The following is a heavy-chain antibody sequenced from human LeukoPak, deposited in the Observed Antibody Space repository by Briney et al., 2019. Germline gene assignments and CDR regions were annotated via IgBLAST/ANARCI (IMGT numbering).Heavy chain of an antibody. V-gene: IGHV3-7*03. CDR2: IKQDETEK. CDR3: AKSRPSIAAAGRGGAFDI. Sequence: GGSLRLSCTASGFTFSNFWMGWVRQAPGKGLEWVANIKQDETEKFYLGSVKGRFTISRDNAKNSLYLQMNSLRVEDTAVYYCAKSRPSIAAAGRGGAFDIWGQGTMVTVSS. CDR1: GFTFSNFW. D-gene: IGHD6-13*01. J-gene: IGHJ3*02.